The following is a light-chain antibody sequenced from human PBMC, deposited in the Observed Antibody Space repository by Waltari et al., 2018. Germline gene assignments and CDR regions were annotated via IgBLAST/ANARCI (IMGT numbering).Light chain of an antibody. CDR1: QSVFHY. CDR2: DTS. J-gene: IGKJ4*02. Sequence: VLTQSPATLSLSAGARATLSCRSSQSVFHYLAWYQQKPGQAPRLLIYDTSKRATGIPARFSGSGSGTDFTLTISNLEAEDFALYYCQQGSILPLTFGGGTKVEIK. V-gene: IGKV3-11*01. CDR3: QQGSILPLT.